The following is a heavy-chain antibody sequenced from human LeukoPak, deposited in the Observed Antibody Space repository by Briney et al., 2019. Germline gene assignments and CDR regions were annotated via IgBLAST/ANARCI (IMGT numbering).Heavy chain of an antibody. J-gene: IGHJ6*02. CDR3: ARVWRQNAYGMDV. CDR2: IYYSGST. V-gene: IGHV4-31*03. Sequence: SQTLSLTCTVSGGSISSGGYYWSWIRQHPGKGLEWIGYIYYSGSTYYNPSLKSRVTISVDTSKNQFSLKLSSVTAADTAVYYRARVWRQNAYGMDVWGQGTTVTVSS. CDR1: GGSISSGGYY. D-gene: IGHD1-1*01.